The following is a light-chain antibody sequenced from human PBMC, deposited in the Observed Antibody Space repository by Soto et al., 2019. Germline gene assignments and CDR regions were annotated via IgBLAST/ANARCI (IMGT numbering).Light chain of an antibody. CDR1: SGHSSYA. Sequence: QPVLTQAPSASAPLGASVKLTCTLSSGHSSYAIAWHQQQPEKGPRYLMKLNSDGSHTKGDGITDRFSGSSSGAECYLTISSLQSEDEADYYCQTWGTGIQGVFGGGTKLTVL. CDR3: QTWGTGIQGV. CDR2: LNSDGSH. J-gene: IGLJ2*01. V-gene: IGLV4-69*01.